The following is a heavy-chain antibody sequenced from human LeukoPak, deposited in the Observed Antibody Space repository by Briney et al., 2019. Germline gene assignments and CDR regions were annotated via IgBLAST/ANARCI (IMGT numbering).Heavy chain of an antibody. CDR2: INTNTGNP. D-gene: IGHD3-22*01. V-gene: IGHV7-4-1*02. CDR3: ARAYYHDSPDAFDI. Sequence: GASVKVSCKASGYTFTRYAMNWVRQAPGQGLEWMGWINTNTGNPTYAQGFIGRFVFSLETSVSTAYLQISRLKAEDTAVYYCARAYYHDSPDAFDIWGQGTMVTVSS. CDR1: GYTFTRYA. J-gene: IGHJ3*02.